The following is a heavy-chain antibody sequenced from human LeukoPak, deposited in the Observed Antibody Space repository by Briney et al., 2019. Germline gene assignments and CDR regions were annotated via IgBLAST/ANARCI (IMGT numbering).Heavy chain of an antibody. D-gene: IGHD3-22*01. CDR1: GGTFSSYA. V-gene: IGHV1-69*01. CDR2: IIPIFGTA. Sequence: GSSVKVSCKASGGTFSSYAISWVRQAPGQGLEWMGRIIPIFGTANYAQKFQGRVTITADESTSTAYMELSSLRSEDTAVYYCARERNTMIVVVPRPGWFDPWGQGTLVTVSS. CDR3: ARERNTMIVVVPRPGWFDP. J-gene: IGHJ5*02.